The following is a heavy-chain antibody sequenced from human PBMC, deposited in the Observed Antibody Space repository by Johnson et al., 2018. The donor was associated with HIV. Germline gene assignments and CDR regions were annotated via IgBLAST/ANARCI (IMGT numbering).Heavy chain of an antibody. D-gene: IGHD6-19*01. V-gene: IGHV3-53*04. CDR2: IHSGGST. CDR1: GLSVSINY. CDR3: ARASHSSGWYGRLGDAFDI. J-gene: IGHJ3*02. Sequence: VQLVESGGGVVQPGGSLRLSCAVSGLSVSINYITWVRQAPGKGLEWVSVIHSGGSTYYADSVEGRFTISRDNSKPPLYLQMNSLGAEDTAVYYCARASHSSGWYGRLGDAFDIWGQGTMVTVSS.